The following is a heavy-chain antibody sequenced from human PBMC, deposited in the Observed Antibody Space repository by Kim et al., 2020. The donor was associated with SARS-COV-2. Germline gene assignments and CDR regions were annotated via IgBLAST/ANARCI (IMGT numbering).Heavy chain of an antibody. CDR3: ERFDFWSGYSYYGMDV. D-gene: IGHD3-3*01. Sequence: KGRSTISRDNAKSSRYLQMNSLRAEDTAVYYCERFDFWSGYSYYGMDVWGQGTTVTVSS. J-gene: IGHJ6*02. V-gene: IGHV3-11*03.